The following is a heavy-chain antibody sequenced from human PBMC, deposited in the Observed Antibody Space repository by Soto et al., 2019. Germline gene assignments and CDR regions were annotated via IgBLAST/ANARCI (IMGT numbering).Heavy chain of an antibody. J-gene: IGHJ6*02. V-gene: IGHV4-4*02. CDR3: ARGTRSSYYYYGMDV. CDR2: IYHSGST. Sequence: PSETLSLTCAVSGDSISSSNWWSWVRQPPGKGLEWIGEIYHSGSTNYNPSLKSRVTISVDKSKNQFSLKLSSVTAADTAVYYCARGTRSSYYYYGMDVWGQGTTVTVSS. CDR1: GDSISSSNW. D-gene: IGHD1-1*01.